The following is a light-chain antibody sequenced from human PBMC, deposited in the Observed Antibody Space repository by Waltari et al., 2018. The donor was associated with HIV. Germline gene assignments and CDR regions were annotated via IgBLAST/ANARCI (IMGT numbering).Light chain of an antibody. Sequence: DIQLTQAPSTLSASVGDRVSITCRASQSVSSSLAWYQLKPGRAAKLLIYKASTLKSGVPSRCSGRGSGTDFTLTITGLQSDDFATYYCQHYNPYSTFGQGTKVEIK. V-gene: IGKV1-5*03. CDR3: QHYNPYST. CDR2: KAS. J-gene: IGKJ1*01. CDR1: QSVSSS.